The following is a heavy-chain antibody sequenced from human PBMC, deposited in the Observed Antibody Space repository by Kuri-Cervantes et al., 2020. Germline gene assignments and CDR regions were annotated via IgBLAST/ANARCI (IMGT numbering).Heavy chain of an antibody. J-gene: IGHJ4*02. V-gene: IGHV4-39*07. CDR1: GGSISSSSYY. D-gene: IGHD4-17*01. CDR3: ARDLFTYGDYFG. CDR2: IYYSGST. Sequence: GSLRLSCTVSGGSISSSSYYWGWIRQPPGKGLEWIGSIYYSGSTYYSPSLKSRVTISVDTSKNQFSLKLSSVTAADTAAYYCARDLFTYGDYFGWGQGTLVTVSS.